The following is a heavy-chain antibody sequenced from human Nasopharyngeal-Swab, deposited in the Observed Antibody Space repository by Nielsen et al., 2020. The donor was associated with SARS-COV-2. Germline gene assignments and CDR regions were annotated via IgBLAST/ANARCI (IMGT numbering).Heavy chain of an antibody. J-gene: IGHJ6*02. Sequence: VRQMPGKGPEWMGIFYPGDFSTRYSPSFQGQVTLSADKSISTAYLQWSSLRASDSAVYYCARGISGYNNGRLRRSSHYYGMDVWGQGTTVTVSS. CDR3: ARGISGYNNGRLRRSSHYYGMDV. D-gene: IGHD3-3*01. V-gene: IGHV5-51*01. CDR2: FYPGDFST.